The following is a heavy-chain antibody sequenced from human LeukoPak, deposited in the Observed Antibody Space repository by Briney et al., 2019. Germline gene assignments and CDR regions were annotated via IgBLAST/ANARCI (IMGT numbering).Heavy chain of an antibody. V-gene: IGHV3-30*04. CDR2: IPYDGSNK. CDR3: ARGPYYDILSPRSIYYYGMDV. D-gene: IGHD3-9*01. Sequence: GGSLRLSCAASGFTFSNYVMHWVRQAPGKGLEWVALIPYDGSNKYYADSVKGRFTISRDNAKNSLYLQMNSLRDEDTAVYYCARGPYYDILSPRSIYYYGMDVWGQGTTVTVSS. CDR1: GFTFSNYV. J-gene: IGHJ6*02.